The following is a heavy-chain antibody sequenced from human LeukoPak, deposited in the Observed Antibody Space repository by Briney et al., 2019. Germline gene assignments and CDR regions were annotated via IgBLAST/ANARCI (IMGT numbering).Heavy chain of an antibody. D-gene: IGHD3-3*02. Sequence: GGSLRLSCAASGFTFSTYWMSWVRQAPGKGLEWVANIQQDGSEKYYVDSVKGRFTISRDNAKNSLYLQMNSLTAEDTAVYYCARASHFWSGVDYWGQGTLVTVCS. CDR2: IQQDGSEK. CDR1: GFTFSTYW. V-gene: IGHV3-7*01. J-gene: IGHJ4*01. CDR3: ARASHFWSGVDY.